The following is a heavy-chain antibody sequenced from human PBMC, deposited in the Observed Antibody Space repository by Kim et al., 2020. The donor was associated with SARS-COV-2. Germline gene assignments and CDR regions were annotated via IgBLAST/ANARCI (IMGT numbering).Heavy chain of an antibody. CDR1: GYTFTSYA. V-gene: IGHV7-4-1*02. Sequence: ASVKVSCKASGYTFTSYAMNWVRQAPGQGLEWMGWINTNTGNPTYAQGFTGRFVFSLDTSVSTAYLQISSIKAEDTAVYYCARHPVSITIFGVVISYWYFDLWGRGTLVTVSS. CDR3: ARHPVSITIFGVVISYWYFDL. D-gene: IGHD3-3*01. J-gene: IGHJ2*01. CDR2: INTNTGNP.